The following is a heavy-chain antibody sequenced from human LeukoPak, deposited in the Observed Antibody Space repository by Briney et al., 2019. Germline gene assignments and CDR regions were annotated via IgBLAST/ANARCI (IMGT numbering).Heavy chain of an antibody. Sequence: TGGSLRLSCAVSGFTFSSYSMNWVRQAPGKGLEWVSYISSTSNYIYYADSVKGRFTISRDNAKNSLYLQMNSLRADDTAFYYCARDGTPHWGQGTLVTVSS. D-gene: IGHD1-26*01. CDR2: ISSTSNYI. V-gene: IGHV3-21*01. CDR1: GFTFSSYS. CDR3: ARDGTPH. J-gene: IGHJ4*02.